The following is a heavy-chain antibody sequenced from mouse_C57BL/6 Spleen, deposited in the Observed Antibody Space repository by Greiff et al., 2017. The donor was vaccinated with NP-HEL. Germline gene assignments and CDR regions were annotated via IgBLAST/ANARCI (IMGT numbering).Heavy chain of an antibody. Sequence: EVKLLESGGGLVQPGGSLKLSCAASGFDFSRYWMSWVRQAPGKGLEWIGEINPDSSTINYTPSLKDKFIISRDNAKNTLSLQMSKVRSEEKALYYCVRRGGWFAYWGQGTLVTVSA. J-gene: IGHJ3*01. CDR2: INPDSSTI. V-gene: IGHV4-1*02. CDR3: VRRGGWFAY. CDR1: GFDFSRYW.